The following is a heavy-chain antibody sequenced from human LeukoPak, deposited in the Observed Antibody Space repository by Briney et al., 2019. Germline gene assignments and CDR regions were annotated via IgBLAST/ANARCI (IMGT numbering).Heavy chain of an antibody. Sequence: PSETLSLTCTVSGGSISSYYWSWIRQPPGKGLEWIGYIYYSGSTNYNPSLKSRVTISVDTSKNQFSLKLTSVTAADTAVYYCARGTHYHASGNYYNRGTFADYWGQGTLVTVSS. CDR2: IYYSGST. J-gene: IGHJ4*02. V-gene: IGHV4-59*12. D-gene: IGHD3-10*01. CDR1: GGSISSYY. CDR3: ARGTHYHASGNYYNRGTFADY.